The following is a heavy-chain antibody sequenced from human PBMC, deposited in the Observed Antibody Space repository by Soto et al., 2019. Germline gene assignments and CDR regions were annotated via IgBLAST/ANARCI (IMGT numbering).Heavy chain of an antibody. D-gene: IGHD5-12*01. Sequence: QVQLVQSGAEMKKPGASVKLSCKTSGINYNTYAIHWVRQAPGQGLEWMGWINAGNGATSYSQNFQGRVTLTRETSASTVYMDLHSLKSEDTGVYYCARAISGYVRWGQGTLVTV. CDR3: ARAISGYVR. CDR1: GINYNTYA. CDR2: INAGNGAT. J-gene: IGHJ4*02. V-gene: IGHV1-3*01.